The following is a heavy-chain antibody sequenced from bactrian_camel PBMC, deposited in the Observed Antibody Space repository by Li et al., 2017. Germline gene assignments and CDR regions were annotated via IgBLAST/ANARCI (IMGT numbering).Heavy chain of an antibody. D-gene: IGHD1*01. CDR1: GYTVRTAC. Sequence: HVQLVESGGGLVQPGESLRLSCVASGYTVRTACMGWFRQAPGKEREGVARIGSDGTTSYADSVKGRFTISRDNANNTLYLQMNSLQPEDTAVYYCAAVGPGLSGLCLGDCGPYKYWGQGTQVTVS. V-gene: IGHV3S53*01. CDR3: AAVGPGLSGLCLGDCGPYKY. J-gene: IGHJ4*01. CDR2: IGSDGTT.